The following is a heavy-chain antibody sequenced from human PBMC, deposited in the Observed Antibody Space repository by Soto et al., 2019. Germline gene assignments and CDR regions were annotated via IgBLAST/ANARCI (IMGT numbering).Heavy chain of an antibody. V-gene: IGHV1-2*04. D-gene: IGHD2-21*01. CDR1: GYTFTGYY. CDR3: AREAISYYYGMDV. CDR2: INPNSGGT. J-gene: IGHJ6*02. Sequence: ASVKVSCKASGYTFTGYYMHWVLQAPGQGLEWMGWINPNSGGTNYAQKFQGWVTMTRDTSISTAYMELSRLRSDDTAVYYCAREAISYYYGMDVWGQGTTVTVSS.